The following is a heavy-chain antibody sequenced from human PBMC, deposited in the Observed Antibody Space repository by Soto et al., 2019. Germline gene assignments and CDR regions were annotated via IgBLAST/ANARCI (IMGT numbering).Heavy chain of an antibody. CDR2: ISGGGDRA. CDR3: ARKVLGSTSRPDWWYFDL. J-gene: IGHJ2*01. CDR1: GFTFTNYA. D-gene: IGHD3-16*01. Sequence: EVQLLESGGGLVQPGGSLRLSCVGSGFTFTNYAMNCVRQTPGKGLEWVSTISGGGDRAFDADTVKGRFTISRDNSKNTVNLQLTSLRADDTAVYYCARKVLGSTSRPDWWYFDLWGRGTVVTVSS. V-gene: IGHV3-23*01.